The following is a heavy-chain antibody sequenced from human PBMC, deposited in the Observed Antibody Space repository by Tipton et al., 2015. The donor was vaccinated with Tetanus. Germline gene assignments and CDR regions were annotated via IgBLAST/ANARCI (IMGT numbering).Heavy chain of an antibody. CDR1: GGSLSRYY. J-gene: IGHJ5*02. D-gene: IGHD6-13*01. CDR3: ARGTWLYTSTYHRHWLDP. V-gene: IGHV4-34*01. CDR2: VDDSGST. Sequence: VQLVQSGPEVKPSDTLSLTCAVYGGSLSRYYWTWIRQPPGKGLEWIGEVDDSGSTNYSPALKSRVTISLDTSKNEFSLTLSSVTAVDTAVYYCARGTWLYTSTYHRHWLDPWGQGTLVTVSS.